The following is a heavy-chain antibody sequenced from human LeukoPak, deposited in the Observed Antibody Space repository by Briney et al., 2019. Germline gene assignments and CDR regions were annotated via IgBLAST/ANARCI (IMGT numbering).Heavy chain of an antibody. J-gene: IGHJ4*02. V-gene: IGHV4-4*02. Sequence: PSGTLSLTCAVSGDSISSSHWWSWVRQSPGKGLEWIGEIYHSGSTNYNPSLKSRVTISVDTSKNQFSLKLSSVTAADTAVYYCATLGPVAALDYWGQGTLVTVSS. CDR3: ATLGPVAALDY. D-gene: IGHD5-12*01. CDR2: IYHSGST. CDR1: GDSISSSHW.